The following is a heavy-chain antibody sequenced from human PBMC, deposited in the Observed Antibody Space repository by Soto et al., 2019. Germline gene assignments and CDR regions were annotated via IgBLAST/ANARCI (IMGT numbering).Heavy chain of an antibody. Sequence: QVQLVQSGAEVKKPGASVKVSCKASGYTFTSYGISWVRQAPGQGLEWMRWISAYNGNTNYSQKLQARVTMTTDTSTSTAYMELRSLRSDDTAVYYCARDGVDTATGYHYGMDVWGQGTTVTVSS. CDR3: ARDGVDTATGYHYGMDV. CDR2: ISAYNGNT. J-gene: IGHJ6*02. V-gene: IGHV1-18*01. D-gene: IGHD5-18*01. CDR1: GYTFTSYG.